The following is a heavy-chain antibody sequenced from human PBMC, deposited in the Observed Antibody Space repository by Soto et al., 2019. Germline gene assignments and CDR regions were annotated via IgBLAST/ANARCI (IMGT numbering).Heavy chain of an antibody. CDR2: IYHSGST. Sequence: NPSETLSLTCAVSGGSISSSNWWSWVRQPPGKGLEWIGEIYHSGSTNYNPSLKSRVTISVDKSKNQFSLKLSSVTAADTAVYYCARDRGYCTNGVCYGFRAFDIWGQGTMVTVSS. CDR1: GGSISSSNW. J-gene: IGHJ3*02. V-gene: IGHV4-4*02. D-gene: IGHD2-8*01. CDR3: ARDRGYCTNGVCYGFRAFDI.